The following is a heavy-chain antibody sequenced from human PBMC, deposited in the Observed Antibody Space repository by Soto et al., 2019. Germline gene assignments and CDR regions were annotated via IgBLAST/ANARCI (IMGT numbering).Heavy chain of an antibody. CDR2: ISSSSSTI. V-gene: IGHV3-48*04. D-gene: IGHD6-13*01. J-gene: IGHJ6*02. Sequence: GSLRLSCAASGFTFSSYSMNWVRQAPGKGLEWVSYISSSSSTIYYADSVKGRFTISRDNAKNSLYLQMNSLRAEDTAVYYCARDMRSWYWNYYYYYGMDVWGQGTTVTVSS. CDR3: ARDMRSWYWNYYYYYGMDV. CDR1: GFTFSSYS.